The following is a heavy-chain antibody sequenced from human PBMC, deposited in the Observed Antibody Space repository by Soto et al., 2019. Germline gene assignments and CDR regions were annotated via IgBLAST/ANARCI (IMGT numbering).Heavy chain of an antibody. CDR2: INYDGYS. Sequence: QVQLQESGPGLVKPSETLSLTCTVSGGSITNYYCSWFRQPPGKGLEWIGYINYDGYSAYNLSLKSXVSXSMGASKTQFSLMLESVTATDTAVYYCARHGFGPLHGLVDVWGPGTTVIVSS. V-gene: IGHV4-59*08. CDR3: ARHGFGPLHGLVDV. J-gene: IGHJ6*02. D-gene: IGHD3-10*01. CDR1: GGSITNYY.